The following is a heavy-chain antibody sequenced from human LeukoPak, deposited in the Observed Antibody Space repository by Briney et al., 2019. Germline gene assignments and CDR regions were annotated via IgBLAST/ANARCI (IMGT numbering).Heavy chain of an antibody. CDR1: GGSISSSSCY. J-gene: IGHJ4*02. V-gene: IGHV4-39*01. CDR3: ARREGSSGYY. CDR2: IYYSGST. Sequence: PSETLSLTCTVSGGSISSSSCYWGWIRQPPGKGLEWIGSIYYSGSTYYNPSLKSRVTISVNTSKNQFPLKLSSVTAADTAVYYCARREGSSGYYWGQGTLVTVSS. D-gene: IGHD3-22*01.